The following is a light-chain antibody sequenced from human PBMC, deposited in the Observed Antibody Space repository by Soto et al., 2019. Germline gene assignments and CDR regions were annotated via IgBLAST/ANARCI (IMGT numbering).Light chain of an antibody. J-gene: IGKJ1*01. CDR2: ATS. CDR3: QRYGSSRT. Sequence: EIVLTQSPGTLSLSPGDRATLSCRASQSVGSGYLAWYQQTPGQAHRLLIYATSHRATGIPERFSGSGSGTDLTLTIRRLEPEFFVLYYCQRYGSSRTFGQGTKVEIK. CDR1: QSVGSGY. V-gene: IGKV3-20*01.